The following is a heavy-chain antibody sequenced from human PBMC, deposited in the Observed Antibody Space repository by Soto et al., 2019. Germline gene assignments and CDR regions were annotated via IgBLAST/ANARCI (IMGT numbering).Heavy chain of an antibody. Sequence: SQTLSLSCVISGDSVSSNSAAWNWIRQSPSRGLEWLGRTYYRSKWYNDYAVSVKSRITINPDTSKNQFSLQLNSVTPEDTAVYYCARGGIMTTGIYYYYYMDVWGKGTTVTVS. CDR1: GDSVSSNSAA. J-gene: IGHJ6*03. V-gene: IGHV6-1*01. CDR3: ARGGIMTTGIYYYYYMDV. CDR2: TYYRSKWYN. D-gene: IGHD1-1*01.